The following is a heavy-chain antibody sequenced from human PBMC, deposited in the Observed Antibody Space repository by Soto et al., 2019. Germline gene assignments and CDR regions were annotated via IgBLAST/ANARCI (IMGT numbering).Heavy chain of an antibody. CDR1: GGSFSCGSFY. CDR2: SYYNGDT. V-gene: IGHV4-39*07. CDR3: ARDLGQGNTPGHNYFDY. J-gene: IGHJ4*02. Sequence: ETLSLTCSVSGGSFSCGSFYWGWIRQPPGKGLEWIGSSYYNGDTSYNPSLKSRVTISVDTSKNQFSLRLDSVTATDTAVYFCARDLGQGNTPGHNYFDYWGQGTLVTVSS. D-gene: IGHD2-8*02.